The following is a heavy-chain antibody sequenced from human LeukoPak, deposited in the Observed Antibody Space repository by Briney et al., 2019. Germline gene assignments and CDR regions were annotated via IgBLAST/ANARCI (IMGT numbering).Heavy chain of an antibody. CDR2: IYSGGST. CDR3: ARVRGRWLRGAFDI. J-gene: IGHJ3*02. V-gene: IGHV3-53*01. CDR1: GFTFSSYA. Sequence: GGSLRLSCAASGFTFSSYAISWVRQAPGKGLEWVSVIYSGGSTYYADPVKGRFTISRDNSKNTLYLQMNSLRAEDTAVYYCARVRGRWLRGAFDIWGQGTMVTVSS. D-gene: IGHD3-10*01.